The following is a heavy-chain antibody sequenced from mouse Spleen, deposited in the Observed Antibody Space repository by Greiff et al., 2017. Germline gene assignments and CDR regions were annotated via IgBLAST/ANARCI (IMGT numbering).Heavy chain of an antibody. V-gene: IGHV5-6-2*01. J-gene: IGHJ4*01. CDR2: INSNGGST. CDR1: GFTFSSYA. CDR3: ARQAYYSNYDAMDY. D-gene: IGHD2-5*01. Sequence: EVHLVESGGGLVKPGGSLKLSCAASGFTFSSYAMSWVRQTPEKRLEWVAAINSNGGSTYYPDTVKDRFTISRDNAKNTLYLQMSSLRSEDTALYYCARQAYYSNYDAMDYWGQGTSVTVSS.